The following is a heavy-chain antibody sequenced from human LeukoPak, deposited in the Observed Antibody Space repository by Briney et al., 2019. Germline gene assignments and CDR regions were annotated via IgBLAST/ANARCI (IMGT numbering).Heavy chain of an antibody. J-gene: IGHJ5*02. Sequence: GGSLRLSCTGSGFSVSNFWMAWVRQPPGKGLEWVANINEDETGKYYVDSVKGRFTISRDNAKNSLFLQMNSVRVEDTAVYYCATDAFSYPNTWGQGTQVTVSS. CDR1: GFSVSNFW. D-gene: IGHD3-16*01. V-gene: IGHV3-7*01. CDR2: INEDETGK. CDR3: ATDAFSYPNT.